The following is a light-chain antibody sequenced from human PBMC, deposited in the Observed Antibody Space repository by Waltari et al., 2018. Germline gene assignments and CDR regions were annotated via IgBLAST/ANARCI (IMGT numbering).Light chain of an antibody. Sequence: QSVLTQPPSASGAPGQRVTISCSGTYSNIGNNVVNWYQQLPGKAPKLLIYRGDQRPSGVPDRFSAFKSGSSASLAIGGLQSEDEADYYCASWDDRLNGHWVFGGGTKVTVL. V-gene: IGLV1-44*01. CDR2: RGD. J-gene: IGLJ3*02. CDR1: YSNIGNNV. CDR3: ASWDDRLNGHWV.